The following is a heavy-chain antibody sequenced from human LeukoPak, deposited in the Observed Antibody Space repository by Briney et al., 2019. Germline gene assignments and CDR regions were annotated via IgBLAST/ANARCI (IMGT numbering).Heavy chain of an antibody. J-gene: IGHJ6*03. CDR1: GGSISSFY. V-gene: IGHV4-59*01. D-gene: IGHD3-10*01. CDR3: ARGRGGYYYYMDV. Sequence: PSETLSLTCTVSGGSISSFYWSWIRQPPGKGLEWIGYIYYTGSTNYNSSLKSRVTISVDTSKNQFPLNLSSVTAADTAVYYCARGRGGYYYYMDVWGKGTTVTISS. CDR2: IYYTGST.